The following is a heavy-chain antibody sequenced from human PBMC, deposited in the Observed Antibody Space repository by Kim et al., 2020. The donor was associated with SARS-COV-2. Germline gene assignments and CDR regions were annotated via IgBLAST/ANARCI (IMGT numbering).Heavy chain of an antibody. CDR1: GFTFSSYG. CDR2: ISYDGSNK. V-gene: IGHV3-33*05. CDR3: ARYLTGYSSGWYRTVDY. Sequence: GGSLRLSCAASGFTFSSYGMHWVRQAPGKGLEWVAVISYDGSNKYYADYVKGRFTISRDNSKNTLYLQMNSLRAEDTAVYYCARYLTGYSSGWYRTVDY. D-gene: IGHD6-19*01. J-gene: IGHJ4*01.